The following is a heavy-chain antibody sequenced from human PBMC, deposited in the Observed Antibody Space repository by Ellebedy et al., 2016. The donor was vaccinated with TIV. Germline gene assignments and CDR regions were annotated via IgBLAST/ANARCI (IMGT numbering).Heavy chain of an antibody. V-gene: IGHV3-30*18. Sequence: GGSLRLSXAASGFTFSSYGMHWVRQAPGKGLEWVAVISYDGSNKYYADSVKGRFTISRDNSKNTLYLQMNSLRAEDTAVYYCAKVLVPAARVAYGMDVWGQGTTVTVSS. D-gene: IGHD2-2*01. CDR3: AKVLVPAARVAYGMDV. CDR2: ISYDGSNK. J-gene: IGHJ6*02. CDR1: GFTFSSYG.